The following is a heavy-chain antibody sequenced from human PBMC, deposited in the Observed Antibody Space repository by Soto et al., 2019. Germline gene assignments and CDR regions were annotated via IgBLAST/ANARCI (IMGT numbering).Heavy chain of an antibody. CDR2: IDPSDSYT. CDR1: GYSFTSYW. CDR3: ARHWGGGVNYSYVYGKDV. D-gene: IGHD3-16*01. V-gene: IGHV5-10-1*01. Sequence: GESLKISCKGSGYSFTSYWISWVRQMPGKGLEWMGRIDPSDSYTNYSPSFQGHVTISADKSISTAYLQWSSLKASDTAMYYCARHWGGGVNYSYVYGKDVWGQGTTVTVS. J-gene: IGHJ6*02.